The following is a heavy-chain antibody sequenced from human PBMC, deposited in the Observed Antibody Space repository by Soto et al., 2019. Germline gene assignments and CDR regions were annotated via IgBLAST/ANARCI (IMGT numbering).Heavy chain of an antibody. D-gene: IGHD3-3*01. CDR1: GFTFSDYY. CDR2: ISSSGSTI. J-gene: IGHJ5*02. CDR3: ARSGITIFGAPHWFDP. V-gene: IGHV3-11*01. Sequence: GGSLRLSCAASGFTFSDYYMSWIRQSPGKVLEWVSYISSSGSTIYYADSVKGRFTISRDNAKNSLYLQMNSLSAEDTAVYYCARSGITIFGAPHWFDPWGQGTLVTVSS.